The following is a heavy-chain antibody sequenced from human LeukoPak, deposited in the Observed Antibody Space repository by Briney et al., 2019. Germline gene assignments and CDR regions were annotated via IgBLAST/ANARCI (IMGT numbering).Heavy chain of an antibody. D-gene: IGHD3-3*01. J-gene: IGHJ6*03. CDR3: ARGGISIFGVVIYMDV. CDR1: GFSFSSYS. V-gene: IGHV3-21*04. Sequence: GGSLRLSCAASGFSFSSYSMNWVRQAPGKGLEWVSSISTSSSYIYYADSMKGRFTVSRDNARNSLYLQMNSLRVEDTALYYCARGGISIFGVVIYMDVWGKGTTVTVSS. CDR2: ISTSSSYI.